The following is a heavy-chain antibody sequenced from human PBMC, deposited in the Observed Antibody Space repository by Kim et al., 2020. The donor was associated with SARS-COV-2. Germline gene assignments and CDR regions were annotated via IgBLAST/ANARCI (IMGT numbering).Heavy chain of an antibody. Sequence: SVKVSCKASGGTFSSYAISWVRQAPGQGLEWMGRIIPILGIANYAQKFQGRVTITADKSTSTAYMELSSLRSEDTAVYYCAREPFYGGKVYYYYGMDVWGQGTTVTVSS. V-gene: IGHV1-69*04. CDR2: IIPILGIA. CDR3: AREPFYGGKVYYYYGMDV. D-gene: IGHD2-15*01. J-gene: IGHJ6*02. CDR1: GGTFSSYA.